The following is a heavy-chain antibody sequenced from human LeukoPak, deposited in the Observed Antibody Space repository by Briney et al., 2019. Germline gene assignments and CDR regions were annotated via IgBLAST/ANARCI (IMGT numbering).Heavy chain of an antibody. J-gene: IGHJ3*02. Sequence: PGGSLRLSCAASGFTFSSYAMHWDRQAPGKGLEWVAVISYDGSNKYYADSVKGRFTISRDNSKNTLYLQMNSLRAEDTAVYYCATSMGSAFDIWGQGTMVTVSS. V-gene: IGHV3-30*04. CDR1: GFTFSSYA. CDR2: ISYDGSNK. CDR3: ATSMGSAFDI. D-gene: IGHD2-2*01.